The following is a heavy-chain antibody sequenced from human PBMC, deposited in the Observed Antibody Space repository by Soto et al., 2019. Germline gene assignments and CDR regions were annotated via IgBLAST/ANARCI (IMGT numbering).Heavy chain of an antibody. D-gene: IGHD3-9*01. CDR1: GFTFSSYS. V-gene: IGHV3-48*01. CDR2: ISSSSSTI. Sequence: GGSLRLSCAASGFTFSSYSMNWVRQAPGKGLEWVSYISSSSSTIYYADSVKGRFTISRDNAKNSLYLQMNSLRAEDTAVYYCARDSLLPYYYILTGYPWPLFDYWGQGTLVTVSS. CDR3: ARDSLLPYYYILTGYPWPLFDY. J-gene: IGHJ4*02.